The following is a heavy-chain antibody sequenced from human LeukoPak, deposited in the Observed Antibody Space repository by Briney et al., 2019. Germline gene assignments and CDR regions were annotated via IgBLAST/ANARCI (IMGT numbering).Heavy chain of an antibody. CDR3: ARDATTEQLDY. V-gene: IGHV3-48*01. D-gene: IGHD6-13*01. Sequence: GGSLRLSCAASGFTFSTNRMNWVRQAPGKGLEWVSYISSSGGTIYYADSVKGRFTISRDNAKNSLYLQMNSVRVEDTAVYYCARDATTEQLDYWGQGTLVTVSS. J-gene: IGHJ4*02. CDR2: ISSSGGTI. CDR1: GFTFSTNR.